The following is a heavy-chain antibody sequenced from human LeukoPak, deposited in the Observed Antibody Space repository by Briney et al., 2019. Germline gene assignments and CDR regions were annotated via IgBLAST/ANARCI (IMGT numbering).Heavy chain of an antibody. D-gene: IGHD2-2*01. Sequence: SETLSLTCTVSGGSISSSSYYWGWIRQPPGKGLEWIGSIYYSGSTYYNPSLKSRVIISVDTSKNQFSLKLSSVTAADTAVYYCARGNDIVVVKGFDIWGQGTMVTVSS. J-gene: IGHJ3*02. V-gene: IGHV4-39*07. CDR3: ARGNDIVVVKGFDI. CDR2: IYYSGST. CDR1: GGSISSSSYY.